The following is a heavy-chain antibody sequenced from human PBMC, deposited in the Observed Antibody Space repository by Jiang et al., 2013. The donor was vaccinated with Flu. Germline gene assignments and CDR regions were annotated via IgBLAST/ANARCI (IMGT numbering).Heavy chain of an antibody. D-gene: IGHD2-15*01. Sequence: GWINPNSGGTSYAQKFQGRVTMTRDTSISTAYMELSRLRSDDTALYYCATYSAYCSGGSCYRPQFDYWGQGTLVTVSS. CDR2: INPNSGGT. V-gene: IGHV1-2*02. J-gene: IGHJ4*02. CDR3: ATYSAYCSGGSCYRPQFDY.